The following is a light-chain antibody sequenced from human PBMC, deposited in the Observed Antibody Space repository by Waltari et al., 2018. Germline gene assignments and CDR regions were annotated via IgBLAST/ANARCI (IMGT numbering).Light chain of an antibody. Sequence: EIVLTQSPATLSLSPGERAVLSCRASQSFNNYLAWYQQKPGQAPRRLIYEASTRATGIAARCSGSGSGTDFTLTISSLEPEDSAVYYCQERSDWRGLTFGPGTKVDIK. CDR1: QSFNNY. V-gene: IGKV3-11*01. CDR3: QERSDWRGLT. CDR2: EAS. J-gene: IGKJ3*01.